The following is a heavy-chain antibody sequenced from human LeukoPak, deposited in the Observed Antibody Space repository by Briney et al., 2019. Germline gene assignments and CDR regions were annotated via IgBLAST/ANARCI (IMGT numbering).Heavy chain of an antibody. V-gene: IGHV3-74*01. J-gene: IGHJ4*02. CDR2: TNTDGSST. CDR3: ARGGLEPVDY. D-gene: IGHD1-1*01. CDR1: GFTFSTYW. Sequence: GGSLRLSCAASGFTFSTYWMHWVRHTPGKGLVWVSRTNTDGSSTSYADSVKGRFTISRDNAKNTLYLQMNSLRADDTAVYYCARGGLEPVDYWGQGTLVTVSS.